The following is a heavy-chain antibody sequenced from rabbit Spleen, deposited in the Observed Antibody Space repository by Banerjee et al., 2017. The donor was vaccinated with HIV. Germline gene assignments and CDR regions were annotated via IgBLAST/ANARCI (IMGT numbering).Heavy chain of an antibody. D-gene: IGHD8-1*01. Sequence: QEQLEESGGGLVKPEGSLTLTCKASGFSFSDRDVMCWVRQAPGKGLEWIACIFTGSRGTTYYVSWAKGRFTISKTSSTTVTLQMTSLTTADTATYFCARGGSSSDWLFNLWGPGTLVTVS. CDR2: IFTGSRGTT. CDR3: ARGGSSSDWLFNL. J-gene: IGHJ4*01. CDR1: GFSFSDRDV. V-gene: IGHV1S45*01.